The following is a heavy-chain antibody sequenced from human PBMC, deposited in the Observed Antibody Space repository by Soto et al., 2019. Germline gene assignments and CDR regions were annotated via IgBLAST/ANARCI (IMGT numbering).Heavy chain of an antibody. J-gene: IGHJ6*02. D-gene: IGHD2-2*01. CDR2: IDPSDSYT. Sequence: PGDSLKISCKGSGYSFTSYWISWVRQMPGKGLEWMGRIDPSDSYTNYSPSFQGHVTISADKSISTAYLQWSSLKASDTAMYYCARLAIVVVPAASGDYYGMDVWGQGTTVTVSS. CDR1: GYSFTSYW. CDR3: ARLAIVVVPAASGDYYGMDV. V-gene: IGHV5-10-1*01.